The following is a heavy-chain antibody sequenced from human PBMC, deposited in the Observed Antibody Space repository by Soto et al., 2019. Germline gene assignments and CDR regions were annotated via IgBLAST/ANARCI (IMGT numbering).Heavy chain of an antibody. CDR1: GFTFSSYG. J-gene: IGHJ6*02. D-gene: IGHD3-22*01. CDR3: ARDRSESGYYPYGMDV. Sequence: GGSLRLSCAASGFTFSSYGMHWVRQAPGKGLEWVAVIWYDGSNKYYADSVKGRFTISRDNSKNTLYLQMNSLRAEDTAVYYCARDRSESGYYPYGMDVWGQGTTVTVSS. V-gene: IGHV3-33*01. CDR2: IWYDGSNK.